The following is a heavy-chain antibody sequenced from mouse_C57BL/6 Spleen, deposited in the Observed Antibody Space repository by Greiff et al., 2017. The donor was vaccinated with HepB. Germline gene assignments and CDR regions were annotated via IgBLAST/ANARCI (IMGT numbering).Heavy chain of an antibody. CDR1: GFNIKDDY. D-gene: IGHD3-2*02. V-gene: IGHV14-4*01. Sequence: VQLQQSGAESVRPGVSVKLSRTASGFNIKDDYMHWAKQRPEQGLERCGWIGPETGDTEYASKFQGKATRTADRSSNTAYLQLSSLISEDTAVYYCTTALSGLGNWGQGTVVTVSA. CDR2: IGPETGDT. CDR3: TTALSGLGN. J-gene: IGHJ3*02.